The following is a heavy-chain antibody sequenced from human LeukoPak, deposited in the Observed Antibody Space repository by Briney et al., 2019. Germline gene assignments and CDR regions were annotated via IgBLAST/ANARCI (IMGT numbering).Heavy chain of an antibody. CDR2: ITSSSSHM. V-gene: IGHV3-21*01. CDR3: ARSVGLDS. D-gene: IGHD1-26*01. J-gene: IGHJ5*01. CDR1: GFTLSTYT. Sequence: GGSLRVSCAASGFTLSTYTMNWVRQAPGKGLEWVSSITSSSSHMYYADSVKGRFTISRDNAENSLHLQVNSLRAEDTAIYYCARSVGLDSWGQGTLVTVSS.